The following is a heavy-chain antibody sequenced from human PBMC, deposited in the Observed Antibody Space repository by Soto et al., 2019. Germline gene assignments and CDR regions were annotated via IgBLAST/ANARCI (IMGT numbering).Heavy chain of an antibody. CDR2: ISGSGGST. D-gene: IGHD5-18*01. CDR3: VKDLGYSYVYFQH. V-gene: IGHV3-23*01. CDR1: GFTFSSYA. Sequence: GGSLRLSCAASGFTFSSYAMSWVRQAPGKGLEWVSAISGSGGSTYYADSVKGRFTISRDNSKNTLYLQMNSLRAEDTAVYYCVKDLGYSYVYFQHWGQGTLVTVSS. J-gene: IGHJ1*01.